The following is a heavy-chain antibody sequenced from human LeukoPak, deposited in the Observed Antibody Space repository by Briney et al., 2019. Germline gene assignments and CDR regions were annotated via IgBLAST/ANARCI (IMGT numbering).Heavy chain of an antibody. J-gene: IGHJ4*02. V-gene: IGHV4-59*08. CDR2: IYYSGST. CDR1: GGSLNGYY. Sequence: SETLSLTRTVSGGSLNGYYWSWIRQPPGKGLEWIGFIYYSGSTRYNPSLKSRVTISVDTSKNQFSLKLSSVTAADTAVYYCARRQYYDSSGLWYYFDYWGQGSLVTVSS. D-gene: IGHD3-22*01. CDR3: ARRQYYDSSGLWYYFDY.